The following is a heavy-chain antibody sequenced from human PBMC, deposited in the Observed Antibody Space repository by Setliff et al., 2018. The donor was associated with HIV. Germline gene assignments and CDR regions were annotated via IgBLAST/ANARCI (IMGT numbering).Heavy chain of an antibody. V-gene: IGHV4-4*02. J-gene: IGHJ5*02. CDR2: IYHSGSA. Sequence: LSLTCAVSGGPISSSNWWSWVRQPPGKGLEWIGEIYHSGSANYNPSLKSRVIISIDKSKNKSSLKVSSVTAADTAVYYCARILVAAAGTGFDPWGQGILVTVSS. D-gene: IGHD6-13*01. CDR1: GGPISSSNW. CDR3: ARILVAAAGTGFDP.